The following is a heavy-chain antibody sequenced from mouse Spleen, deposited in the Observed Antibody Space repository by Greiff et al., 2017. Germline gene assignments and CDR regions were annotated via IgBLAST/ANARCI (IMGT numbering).Heavy chain of an antibody. CDR2: IDPETGGT. Sequence: VQLQQSGAELVRPGASVTLSCKASGYTFTDYEMHWVKQTPVHGLEWIGAIDPETGGTAYNQKFKGKAILTADKSSSTAYMELRSLTSEDSAVYYCTRGYDYALAYWGQGTLVTVSA. V-gene: IGHV1-15*01. CDR1: GYTFTDYE. CDR3: TRGYDYALAY. D-gene: IGHD2-4*01. J-gene: IGHJ3*01.